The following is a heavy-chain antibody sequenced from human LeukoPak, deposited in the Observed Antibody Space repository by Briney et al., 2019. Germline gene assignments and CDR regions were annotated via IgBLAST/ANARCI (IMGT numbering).Heavy chain of an antibody. CDR2: ISGSGGST. J-gene: IGHJ6*03. V-gene: IGHV3-23*01. D-gene: IGHD2-8*01. CDR1: GFTFSSYA. Sequence: GGSLRLSCAASGFTFSSYAMSWVRQAPGKGLEWVSAISGSGGSTYYADSVKGRFTISRDNSKNTLYLQMNSLRAEDTAVYYCANGEADCTNGVCPYYYYYYMDVWGKGTTVTVSS. CDR3: ANGEADCTNGVCPYYYYYYMDV.